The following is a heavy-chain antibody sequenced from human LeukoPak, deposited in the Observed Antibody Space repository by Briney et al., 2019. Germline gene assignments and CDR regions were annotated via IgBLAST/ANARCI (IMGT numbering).Heavy chain of an antibody. J-gene: IGHJ3*02. CDR2: IYSGGST. D-gene: IGHD2-15*01. CDR3: ARESIYCSGGSCLFDAFDI. CDR1: GFTVSSNY. Sequence: GGSLRLSCAASGFTVSSNYMSWVRQAPGKGLEWVSVIYSGGSTYYADSVKGRFTISRDNSKNTLYLQMNSLRAEDTAVYYCARESIYCSGGSCLFDAFDIWGQRTMVTVSS. V-gene: IGHV3-66*02.